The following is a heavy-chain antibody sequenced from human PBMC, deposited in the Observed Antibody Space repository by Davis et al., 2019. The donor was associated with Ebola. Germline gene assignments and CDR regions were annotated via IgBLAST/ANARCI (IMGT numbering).Heavy chain of an antibody. CDR1: GFTFSSYA. V-gene: IGHV3-23*01. D-gene: IGHD3-22*01. J-gene: IGHJ5*02. CDR3: AKDPAGLLLPAWFDP. Sequence: PGGSLRLSCAASGFTFSSYAMSWVRQAPGKGLEWVSAISGSGGSTYYADSVKGRFTISRDNSKNTLYLQMNSLRAEDTAVYYCAKDPAGLLLPAWFDPWGQGTLVTVSS. CDR2: ISGSGGST.